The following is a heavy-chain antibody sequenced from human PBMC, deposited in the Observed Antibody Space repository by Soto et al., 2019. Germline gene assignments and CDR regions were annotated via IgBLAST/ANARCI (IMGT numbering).Heavy chain of an antibody. CDR1: GFSFGSYG. CDR3: ARGVDYGNHAIDY. J-gene: IGHJ4*02. CDR2: IWYDGNTK. V-gene: IGHV3-33*01. Sequence: QVQLMESGGGVVQPGRSLRLSCAASGFSFGSYGMHWVRQAPGKGLEWVTIIWYDGNTKFYADSVKGRFTISRDNSKNTLYLQMDSLRAEDTAVYYCARGVDYGNHAIDYWGQGTLVTVSS. D-gene: IGHD4-4*01.